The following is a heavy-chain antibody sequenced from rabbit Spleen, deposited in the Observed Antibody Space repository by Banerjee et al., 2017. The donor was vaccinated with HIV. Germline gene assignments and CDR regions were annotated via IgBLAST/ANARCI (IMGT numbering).Heavy chain of an antibody. CDR1: GFSFSSSYY. CDR2: IYTGSSGVT. V-gene: IGHV1S40*01. J-gene: IGHJ4*01. D-gene: IGHD6-1*01. CDR3: ARDFGTYDYDGVAGGNL. Sequence: QSLEESGGGLVKPEGSLTLTCTASGFSFSSSYYMCWVRQAPGKGLEWIGCIYTGSSGVTYYASWVKGRFTISKTSSTTVTLQMTSLTAADTATYFCARDFGTYDYDGVAGGNLWGQGTLVTVS.